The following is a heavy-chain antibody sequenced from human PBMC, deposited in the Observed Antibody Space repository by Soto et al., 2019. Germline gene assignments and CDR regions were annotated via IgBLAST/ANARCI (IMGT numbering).Heavy chain of an antibody. CDR2: ISSSGSTI. Sequence: QVQLVESGGGLVKPGGSLRLSCAASGFTFSDYYMSCIRQAPGKVLEWVSYISSSGSTIYYADSVKGRFTISSDNAKNSLYLQMNSLSAEDTAVYYCARDRRITMIVEWFDPWGQGTLFTVSS. CDR1: GFTFSDYY. CDR3: ARDRRITMIVEWFDP. V-gene: IGHV3-11*01. D-gene: IGHD3-22*01. J-gene: IGHJ5*02.